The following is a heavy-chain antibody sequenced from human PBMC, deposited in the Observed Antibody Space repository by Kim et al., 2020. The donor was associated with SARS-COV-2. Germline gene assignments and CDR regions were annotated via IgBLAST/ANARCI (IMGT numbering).Heavy chain of an antibody. D-gene: IGHD4-17*01. J-gene: IGHJ4*02. CDR2: IIPIFGTA. V-gene: IGHV1-69*13. Sequence: SVKVSCKASGGTFSSYAINWVRQAPGQGLELMGGIIPIFGTANYAQKFQGRVTIIADESTSTAYMELSSLRSEDTAVYYCASLEDDYGGDTDYWGQGTLVTVSS. CDR3: ASLEDDYGGDTDY. CDR1: GGTFSSYA.